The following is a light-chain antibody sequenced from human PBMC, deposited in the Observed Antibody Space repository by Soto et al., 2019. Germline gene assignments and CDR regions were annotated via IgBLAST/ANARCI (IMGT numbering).Light chain of an antibody. V-gene: IGLV1-47*01. J-gene: IGLJ1*01. CDR2: RNN. CDR1: TSSIGRNY. CDR3: AAWYDSLSGLYV. Sequence: QLVLTQPPSASGTPGQRVTISCSGGTSSIGRNYVYWYQQLPGTAPKLVIYRNNQRPSGVPDRFSGSKSGTSASLAIRGLRSEDEADYYCAAWYDSLSGLYVFGTGTKVTVL.